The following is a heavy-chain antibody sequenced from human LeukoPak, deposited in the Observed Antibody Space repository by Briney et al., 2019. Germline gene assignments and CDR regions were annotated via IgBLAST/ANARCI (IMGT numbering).Heavy chain of an antibody. J-gene: IGHJ6*03. CDR2: IRYDGSNK. D-gene: IGHD3-3*01. V-gene: IGHV3-30*02. CDR3: AKLSGYWSGYALSDYYYYMDV. CDR1: GFTFSTYG. Sequence: GGSLRLSCAASGFTFSTYGVHWVRQAPGKGLEWVAFIRYDGSNKYYAASVKGRFTVSRDDSENTLYLQMNSLRPEDTAVYYCAKLSGYWSGYALSDYYYYMDVWGKGTTVTVSS.